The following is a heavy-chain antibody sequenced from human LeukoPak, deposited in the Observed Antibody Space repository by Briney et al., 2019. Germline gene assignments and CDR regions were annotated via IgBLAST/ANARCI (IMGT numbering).Heavy chain of an antibody. V-gene: IGHV3-48*03. CDR2: ISSSGSTI. J-gene: IGHJ4*02. CDR1: GFTFSSYE. D-gene: IGHD3-16*01. Sequence: GGSLRLSCAASGFTFSSYEMNWVRQAPGKGLEWVSYISSSGSTIYYADSVKGRFTISRDNAQGSLYLQMSNLRAEDTAVYYCVKDTGSPKAMITGYFDYWGLGTLVTVSS. CDR3: VKDTGSPKAMITGYFDY.